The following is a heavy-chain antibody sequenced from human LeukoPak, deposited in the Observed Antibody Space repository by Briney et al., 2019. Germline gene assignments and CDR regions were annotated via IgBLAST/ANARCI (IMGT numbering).Heavy chain of an antibody. J-gene: IGHJ4*02. CDR2: IRYDGSNK. D-gene: IGHD6-6*01. CDR1: GFTFSSHS. V-gene: IGHV3-30*02. Sequence: GGSLRLSCAASGFTFSSHSMHWVRQAPGKGLEWVAFIRYDGSNKYYADSVKGRFTISRDNSKNTLYLQMNSLRAEDTAVYYCAKDRSQYSSSSAVDYWGQGTLVTVSS. CDR3: AKDRSQYSSSSAVDY.